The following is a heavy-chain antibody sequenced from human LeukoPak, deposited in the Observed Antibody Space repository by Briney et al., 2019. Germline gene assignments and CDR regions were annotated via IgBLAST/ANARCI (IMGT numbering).Heavy chain of an antibody. CDR3: ARPPTDYGDYHAFDI. V-gene: IGHV5-51*01. Sequence: GESLKISCKGSGYSFTNYWIGWVRQMPGKGLEWMGIIYPRDSDTRCSPSFQGQVTISADKSISTAYLQWSSLKASDTAMYYCARPPTDYGDYHAFDIWGQGTMVTVSS. CDR2: IYPRDSDT. D-gene: IGHD4-17*01. J-gene: IGHJ3*02. CDR1: GYSFTNYW.